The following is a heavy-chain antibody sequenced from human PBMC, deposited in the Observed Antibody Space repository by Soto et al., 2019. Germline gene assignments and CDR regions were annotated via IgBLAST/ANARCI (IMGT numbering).Heavy chain of an antibody. D-gene: IGHD5-12*01. CDR3: ANDLSSGYDYDAFDI. Sequence: EVQLLESGGGLVQPGGSLRLSCAASGFTFSSYAMSWVRQAPGKGLEWVSAISGSGGSTYYEDSVKGRFTISRDNSKNTLYLQMNKMRAENTAVYYCANDLSSGYDYDAFDIWGQGTMVTVSS. CDR1: GFTFSSYA. V-gene: IGHV3-23*01. J-gene: IGHJ3*02. CDR2: ISGSGGST.